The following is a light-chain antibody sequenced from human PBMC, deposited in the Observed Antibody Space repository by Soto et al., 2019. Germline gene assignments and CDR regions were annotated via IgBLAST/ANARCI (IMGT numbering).Light chain of an antibody. CDR1: QGISSW. J-gene: IGKJ4*01. V-gene: IGKV1-12*01. CDR2: AAS. CDR3: QQADSFPLT. Sequence: DNQMTQSPSSVSASVGDRVTITCRASQGISSWLAWYQHKPGKAPNLLIYAASILQSGVPSRFSGSGSGTDFTLTISNLQPEDFATYYCQQADSFPLTLGGGTKVEIK.